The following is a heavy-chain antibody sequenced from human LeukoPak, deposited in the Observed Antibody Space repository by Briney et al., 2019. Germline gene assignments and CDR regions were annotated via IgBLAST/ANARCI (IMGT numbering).Heavy chain of an antibody. CDR1: GGSTSSYY. CDR2: IYYSGST. CDR3: ARARYSSGWYYDD. Sequence: PSETLSLTCTVSGGSTSSYYWSWIRQPPGKGLEWIGYIYYSGSTNYNPSLKSRVTISVDTSKNQFSLKLSSVTAADTAIYYCARARYSSGWYYDDWGQGTLVTVSS. D-gene: IGHD6-19*01. J-gene: IGHJ4*02. V-gene: IGHV4-59*01.